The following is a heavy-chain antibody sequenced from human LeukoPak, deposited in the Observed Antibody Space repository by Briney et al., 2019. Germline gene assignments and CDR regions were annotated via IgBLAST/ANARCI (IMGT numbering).Heavy chain of an antibody. CDR1: RFTFSSYW. CDR3: ARARFDGYAFDY. V-gene: IGHV3-74*01. Sequence: GGPLRLSCAASRFTFSSYWMHWVRQAPGKGLVWVSRINSDGSSTTYADSVKGRFTISRDNAKNTLYLQMNSLRAEDTAVYYCARARFDGYAFDYWGQGTLVTVSS. D-gene: IGHD5-24*01. J-gene: IGHJ4*02. CDR2: INSDGSST.